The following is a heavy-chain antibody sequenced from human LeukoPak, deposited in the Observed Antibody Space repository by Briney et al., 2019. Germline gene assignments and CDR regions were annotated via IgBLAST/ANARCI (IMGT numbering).Heavy chain of an antibody. J-gene: IGHJ5*02. Sequence: PGGSLRLSCAASGFTFNNYGMSWVRQTPGKGLEWVSGISGSGNSTFYADSVKGRFTVSRDNSKNTLYLQMISLRVEDTAVYYCAKDLNWFDPWGQGTLVTVSS. CDR2: ISGSGNST. V-gene: IGHV3-23*01. CDR3: AKDLNWFDP. CDR1: GFTFNNYG.